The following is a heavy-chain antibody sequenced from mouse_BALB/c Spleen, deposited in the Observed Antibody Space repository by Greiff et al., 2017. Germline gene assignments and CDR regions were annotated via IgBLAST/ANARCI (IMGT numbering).Heavy chain of an antibody. V-gene: IGHV14-4*02. CDR1: GFNIKDYY. D-gene: IGHD1-1*01. Sequence: EVQLQESGAELVRSGASVKLSCTASGFNIKDYYMHWVKQRPEQGLEWIGWIDPENGDTEYAPKFQGKATMTADTSSNTAYLQLSSLTSEDTAVYYCNGGDYYGSSHDYWGQGTTLTVSS. CDR2: IDPENGDT. J-gene: IGHJ2*01. CDR3: NGGDYYGSSHDY.